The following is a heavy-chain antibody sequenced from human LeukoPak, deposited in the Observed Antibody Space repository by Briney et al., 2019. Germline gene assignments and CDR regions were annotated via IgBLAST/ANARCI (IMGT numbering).Heavy chain of an antibody. CDR3: AREDGYSYGFDY. V-gene: IGHV3-66*01. J-gene: IGHJ4*02. CDR1: GFSVSGIH. Sequence: GGSLRLSCVASGFSVSGIHMNWVRQAPGKDLEWVSVIYSGGSTYYADSVKGRFTISRDNSKNTLYLQMNSLRAEDTAVYYCAREDGYSYGFDYWGQGTLVTVSS. CDR2: IYSGGST. D-gene: IGHD5-18*01.